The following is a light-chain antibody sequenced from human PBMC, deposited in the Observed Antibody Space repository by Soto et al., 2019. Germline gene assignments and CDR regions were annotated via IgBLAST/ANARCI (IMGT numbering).Light chain of an antibody. CDR1: QSVSSN. J-gene: IGKJ3*01. CDR3: QQYDNWPPFT. Sequence: EIVMTQSPATLSVSPGERATLSCRAGQSVSSNLAWYQQKPGQAPRLLIYDASTRATGIPVRFSGSGSGTEFTLTINSLRSEDFAVYYCQQYDNWPPFTFGPGTKVDIK. CDR2: DAS. V-gene: IGKV3-15*01.